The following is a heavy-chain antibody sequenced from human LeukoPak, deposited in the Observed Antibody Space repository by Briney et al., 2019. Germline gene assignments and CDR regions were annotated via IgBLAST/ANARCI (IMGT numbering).Heavy chain of an antibody. D-gene: IGHD3-22*01. J-gene: IGHJ4*02. CDR1: GFTFSSYG. V-gene: IGHV3-30*01. Sequence: GGSLRLSCAASGFTFSSYGLHWVRQAPGKGLEWVALISYDGSTNYYADSVKGRFTISRDNSKNTLYLQMNSLRAEDTAVYYCARDLSRGHCEGYFDYWGQGTLVTVSS. CDR3: ARDLSRGHCEGYFDY. CDR2: ISYDGSTN.